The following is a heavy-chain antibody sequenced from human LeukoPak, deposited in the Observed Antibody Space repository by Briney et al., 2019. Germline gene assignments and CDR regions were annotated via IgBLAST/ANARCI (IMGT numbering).Heavy chain of an antibody. CDR1: GYTFINYG. J-gene: IGHJ4*02. Sequence: ASVKVSCKASGYTFINYGISWVRQAPGQGLEWMGWVTPNSNGPNYAQSFQDRVTMTRDTSITTAYMELSSLTTDDTAVYYCARDRISTPYWELDNWGQGTLVIVSS. V-gene: IGHV1-2*02. CDR3: ARDRISTPYWELDN. CDR2: VTPNSNGP. D-gene: IGHD2-8*02.